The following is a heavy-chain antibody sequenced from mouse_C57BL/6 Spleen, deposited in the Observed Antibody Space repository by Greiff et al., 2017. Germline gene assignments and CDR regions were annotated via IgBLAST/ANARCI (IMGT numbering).Heavy chain of an antibody. CDR3: ASANWSPFDY. D-gene: IGHD4-1*01. J-gene: IGHJ2*01. CDR1: GFTFSDYG. CDR2: ISSGSSTI. V-gene: IGHV5-17*01. Sequence: EVKVEESGGGLVKPGGSLKLSCAASGFTFSDYGMHWVRQAPEKGLEWVAYISSGSSTIYYADTVKGRFTISRDNAKNTLFLQMTSLRSEDTAMYYCASANWSPFDYWGQGTTLTVSS.